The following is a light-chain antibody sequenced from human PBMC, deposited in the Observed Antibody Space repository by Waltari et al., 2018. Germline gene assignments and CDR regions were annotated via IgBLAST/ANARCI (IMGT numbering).Light chain of an antibody. V-gene: IGKV1-33*01. J-gene: IGKJ5*01. Sequence: DIQMTQSPSSLSASVGDRVTINCQASQGINKYLNWYQQKPGKPPNLLIYDASNLETGVPSRFSGSGSGRHFTLTSSSLQPEDIATYYCQQYGNLPPSVTFGHGTRLEIK. CDR2: DAS. CDR3: QQYGNLPPSVT. CDR1: QGINKY.